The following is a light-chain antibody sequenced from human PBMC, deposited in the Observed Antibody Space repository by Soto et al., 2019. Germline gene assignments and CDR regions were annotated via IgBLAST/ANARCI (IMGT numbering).Light chain of an antibody. CDR2: EVT. Sequence: QSVLTQPASVSGSPGQSITISCTGTSSDVGGYNFVSWYQQHPGKAPKLMIYEVTKRPSGVSNRFSGSKSGNTASLTISGLQAEDEADHFCSSHTSSSRYVFGTGTKLTVL. J-gene: IGLJ1*01. CDR3: SSHTSSSRYV. V-gene: IGLV2-14*01. CDR1: SSDVGGYNF.